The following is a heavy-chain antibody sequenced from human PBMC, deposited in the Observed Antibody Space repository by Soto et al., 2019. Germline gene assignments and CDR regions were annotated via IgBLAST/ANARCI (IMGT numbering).Heavy chain of an antibody. Sequence: GASVKVSCKASGYTFTSYEINWVRQATGQGLEWMGWMNPNSGNTGYAQKFQGRVTMTRNTSISTAYMELSSLRSEDTAEDYCARAAAPRNRFGPWGQGTLVIASS. CDR3: ARAAAPRNRFGP. D-gene: IGHD6-13*01. CDR2: MNPNSGNT. J-gene: IGHJ5*02. V-gene: IGHV1-8*01. CDR1: GYTFTSYE.